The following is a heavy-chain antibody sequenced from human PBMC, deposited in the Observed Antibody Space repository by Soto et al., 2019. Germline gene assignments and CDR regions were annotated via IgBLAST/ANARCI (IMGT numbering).Heavy chain of an antibody. CDR1: GFTFRSYA. V-gene: IGHV3-23*01. D-gene: IGHD3-10*01. CDR3: AKDKGPGSYTNWCFDV. Sequence: GSLRLSCAASGFTFRSYAMTWVRQGPGRGLEWVSAISGSGGSAFSADSVKGRFTISRDNSKNTLFLQMNSLRAEDTAVYYCAKDKGPGSYTNWCFDVWGRGTLVTVSS. J-gene: IGHJ2*01. CDR2: ISGSGGSA.